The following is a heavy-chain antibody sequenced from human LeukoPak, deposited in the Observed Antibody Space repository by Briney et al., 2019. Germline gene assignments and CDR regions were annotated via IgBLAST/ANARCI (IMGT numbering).Heavy chain of an antibody. V-gene: IGHV3-23*01. Sequence: GGSLRLSCAASGFTFKIYAMNWVRQAPGKGLEWVSGISGSGGSTYYADSVKGRFTISRDNSKNTLYLQMNSLRAEDTALYYCARASPHLWWAQGFDYWGQGTLVTVSS. CDR2: ISGSGGST. CDR1: GFTFKIYA. J-gene: IGHJ4*02. CDR3: ARASPHLWWAQGFDY. D-gene: IGHD2-8*02.